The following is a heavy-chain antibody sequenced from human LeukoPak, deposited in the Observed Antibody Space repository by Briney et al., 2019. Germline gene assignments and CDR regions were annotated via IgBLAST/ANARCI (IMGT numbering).Heavy chain of an antibody. CDR2: MNPNSGNT. CDR3: ARAPRRLRGPAAGTSYYFDY. J-gene: IGHJ4*02. D-gene: IGHD6-13*01. CDR1: GYTFTGYY. Sequence: ASVKVSCKASGYTFTGYYMHWVRQAPGQGLEWMGWMNPNSGNTGYAQKFQGRVTMTRNTSISTAYMELSSLRSEDTAVYYCARAPRRLRGPAAGTSYYFDYWGQGTLVTVSS. V-gene: IGHV1-8*02.